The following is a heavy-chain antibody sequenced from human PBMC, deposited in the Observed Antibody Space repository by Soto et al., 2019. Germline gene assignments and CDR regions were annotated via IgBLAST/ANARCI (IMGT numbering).Heavy chain of an antibody. CDR3: ARDPSAGDSAGY. J-gene: IGHJ4*02. CDR2: IIPIFGTA. V-gene: IGHV1-69*06. CDR1: GGTFNDYA. Sequence: EASVKVSCKASGGTFNDYAISWVRQAPGQGLELMGRIIPIFGTANYAQKFQGRVTITADKSTSTAYMELSSLRSEDTAVYYCARDPSAGDSAGYWGQGTLVTVSS. D-gene: IGHD2-21*01.